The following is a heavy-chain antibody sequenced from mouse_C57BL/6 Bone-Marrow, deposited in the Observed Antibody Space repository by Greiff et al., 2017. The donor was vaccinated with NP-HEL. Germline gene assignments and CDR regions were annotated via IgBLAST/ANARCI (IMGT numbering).Heavy chain of an antibody. Sequence: EVHLVESGAELVRPGASVKLSCTASGFNIKDDYMHWVKQRPEQGLEWIGWIDPENGDTEYASKFQGKATITADTSSNTAYLQLSSLTSEDTAVYYCTRWLLSLYAMDYWGQGTSVTVSS. CDR3: TRWLLSLYAMDY. D-gene: IGHD2-3*01. CDR1: GFNIKDDY. J-gene: IGHJ4*01. V-gene: IGHV14-4*01. CDR2: IDPENGDT.